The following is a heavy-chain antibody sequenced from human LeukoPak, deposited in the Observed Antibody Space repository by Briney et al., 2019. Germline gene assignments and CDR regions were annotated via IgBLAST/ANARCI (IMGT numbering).Heavy chain of an antibody. CDR2: ISSSSSYI. CDR3: AKDPRIMITFGGVRIPYYFDY. D-gene: IGHD3-16*01. J-gene: IGHJ4*02. Sequence: GGSLRLSCAASGFTFSSYSMNWVRQAPGKGLEWVSSISSSSSYIYYADSVKGRFTISRDNSKNTLYLQMNSLRAEDTAVYYCAKDPRIMITFGGVRIPYYFDYWGQGTLVTVSS. CDR1: GFTFSSYS. V-gene: IGHV3-21*04.